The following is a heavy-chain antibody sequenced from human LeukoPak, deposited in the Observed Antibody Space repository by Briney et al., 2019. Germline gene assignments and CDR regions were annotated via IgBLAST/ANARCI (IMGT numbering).Heavy chain of an antibody. CDR2: IFFSGST. V-gene: IGHV4-59*08. D-gene: IGHD3-22*01. Sequence: PSETPSLTCTVSGGSISTSYWSWIRQPPGKALKWIGYIFFSGSTSYNPSLKSRVTISLDTSKNQFSLKLSSVTAADTAVYYCARHFPQYYDSSGYYWDSWGQGTLVTVSS. J-gene: IGHJ4*02. CDR1: GGSISTSY. CDR3: ARHFPQYYDSSGYYWDS.